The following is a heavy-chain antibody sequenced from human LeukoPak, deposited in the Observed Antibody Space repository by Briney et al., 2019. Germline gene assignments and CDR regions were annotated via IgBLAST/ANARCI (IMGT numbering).Heavy chain of an antibody. D-gene: IGHD1-1*01. Sequence: PGGSLRLSCAASGFTFRSCELSWVRQAPGKGLEWVSAISGSGGSTYYADSVKGRFTISRDNSKNTLYLQMNSLRAEDTAVYYCATVTTGYFDYWGQGTLVTVSS. CDR1: GFTFRSCE. V-gene: IGHV3-23*01. CDR3: ATVTTGYFDY. CDR2: ISGSGGST. J-gene: IGHJ4*02.